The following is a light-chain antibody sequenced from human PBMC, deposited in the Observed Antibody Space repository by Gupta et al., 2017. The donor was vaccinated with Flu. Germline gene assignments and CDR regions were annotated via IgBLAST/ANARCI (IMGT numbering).Light chain of an antibody. J-gene: IGKJ3*01. CDR2: GAS. V-gene: IGKV3-20*01. Sequence: EIVLTQSPGTLSLSPGERATLSCRASQSVSSSYLAWYQQKPGQAPRLLIYGASSRATGIPDRFSGSGSGTDFTLTISRLDPEDFAVYYCQQDGSSPFTFGHGTKVDIK. CDR1: QSVSSSY. CDR3: QQDGSSPFT.